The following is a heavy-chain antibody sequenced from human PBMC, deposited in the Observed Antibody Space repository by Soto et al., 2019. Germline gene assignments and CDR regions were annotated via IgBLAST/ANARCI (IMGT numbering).Heavy chain of an antibody. V-gene: IGHV4-34*01. CDR2: INHSGST. CDR3: ARGRRRITMIVVVITRAFDI. CDR1: GGSFSGYY. J-gene: IGHJ3*02. D-gene: IGHD3-22*01. Sequence: QVQLQQWGAGLLKPSETLSLTCAVYGGSFSGYYWSWIRQPPGKGLEWIGEINHSGSTNYNPSLKSRVSISVDASKNQFSLKMSSVTAADAAVYYCARGRRRITMIVVVITRAFDIWGQGTMVTVSS.